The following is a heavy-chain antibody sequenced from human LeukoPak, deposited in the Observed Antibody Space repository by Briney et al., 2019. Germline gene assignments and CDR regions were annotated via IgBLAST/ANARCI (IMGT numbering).Heavy chain of an antibody. V-gene: IGHV3-21*01. CDR1: GFTFSSYS. CDR2: ISSSSSYI. CDR3: ARDVRDGHNGEKTD. D-gene: IGHD5-24*01. Sequence: PGGSLRLSCAASGFTFSSYSMNWVRQAPGKGLEWASSISSSSSYIYYADSVKGRFTISRDNAKNSLYLQMNSLRAEDTAVYYCARDVRDGHNGEKTDWGQGTLVTVSS. J-gene: IGHJ4*02.